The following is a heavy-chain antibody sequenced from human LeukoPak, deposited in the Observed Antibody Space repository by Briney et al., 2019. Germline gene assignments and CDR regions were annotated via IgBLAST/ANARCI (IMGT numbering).Heavy chain of an antibody. D-gene: IGHD3-22*01. CDR2: IHNTGST. Sequence: PSETLSLTCTVPGGSFSSYYWSWIRQPAGKGLEWIGRIHNTGSTSYNPFLNSRLTMSLDTSKNQFSLKLSSVTAADTAVYYCASYYYDSSGYYPFFDHWGQGIMVTVSS. V-gene: IGHV4-4*07. J-gene: IGHJ4*02. CDR1: GGSFSSYY. CDR3: ASYYYDSSGYYPFFDH.